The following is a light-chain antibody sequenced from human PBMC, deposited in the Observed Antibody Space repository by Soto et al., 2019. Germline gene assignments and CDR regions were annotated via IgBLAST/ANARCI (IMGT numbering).Light chain of an antibody. CDR3: LQYGGSPRT. V-gene: IGKV3-20*01. Sequence: EIELTQSPGTLSLSPGERATLSCRASQSIRSSYLTWYQQTPGQAPRLLMYGASSMATGVPHRFSGSGSGTDFTLTISSLEPEDFAVYYCLQYGGSPRTFGQGTKVESK. J-gene: IGKJ1*01. CDR1: QSIRSSY. CDR2: GAS.